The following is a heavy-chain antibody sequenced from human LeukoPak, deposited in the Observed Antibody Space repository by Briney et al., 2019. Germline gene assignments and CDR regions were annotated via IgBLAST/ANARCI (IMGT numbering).Heavy chain of an antibody. V-gene: IGHV3-7*01. J-gene: IGHJ4*02. CDR2: IKQDGSEK. CDR3: ARALPSAADDY. Sequence: GGSLRLSCAASGFTFSSYWMSWVRQAPGKGLEWVANIKQDGSEKYYVDSVKGRFTISRDNAKNPLYLQMNSLRAEDTAVYYCARALPSAADDYWGQGTLVTVSS. D-gene: IGHD6-13*01. CDR1: GFTFSSYW.